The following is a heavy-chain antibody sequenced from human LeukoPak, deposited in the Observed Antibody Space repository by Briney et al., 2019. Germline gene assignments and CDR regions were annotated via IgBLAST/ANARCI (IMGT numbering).Heavy chain of an antibody. D-gene: IGHD4-17*01. CDR3: ARHVYGEGMVA. V-gene: IGHV4-59*08. CDR1: RGSLNGYY. Sequence: PSETLSLTCTVSRGSLNGYYWGWIRQPPGKGLECVGYIHSSEGTAHNSSLKSRLTISLDTSKNQFSLTLSSVTATDTAVYYCARHVYGEGMVAWGEGTTVTVSS. J-gene: IGHJ6*04. CDR2: IHSSEGT.